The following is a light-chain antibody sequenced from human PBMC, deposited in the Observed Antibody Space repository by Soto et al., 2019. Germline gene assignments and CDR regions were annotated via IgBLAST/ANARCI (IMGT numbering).Light chain of an antibody. V-gene: IGLV1-40*01. J-gene: IGLJ2*01. CDR3: QSYDTSLSGVV. CDR2: ANN. Sequence: QLVLTQPPSVSGAPGQRVTISCTGSSSNIGAGYDVHWYQQLPGTAPKLFMYANNNRPSGVPDRVSGSKSGTSASLAITGLQAEDEADYYCQSYDTSLSGVVFGGGTKLTVL. CDR1: SSNIGAGYD.